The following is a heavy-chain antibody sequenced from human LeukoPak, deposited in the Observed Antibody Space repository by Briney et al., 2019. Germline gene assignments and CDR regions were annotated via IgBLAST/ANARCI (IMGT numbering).Heavy chain of an antibody. CDR1: GYSINSDYY. D-gene: IGHD3-22*01. V-gene: IGHV4-38-2*01. CDR3: ARGRIYDSSGYYYLYFDY. CDR2: IYHTGST. J-gene: IGHJ4*02. Sequence: SETLSLTCAVSGYSINSDYYWVWIRQAPGQGLEWIGTIYHTGSTYYNPSLKSRVTISVDTSKNQFSLKLSSVTAADTAVYYCARGRIYDSSGYYYLYFDYWGQGTLVTVSS.